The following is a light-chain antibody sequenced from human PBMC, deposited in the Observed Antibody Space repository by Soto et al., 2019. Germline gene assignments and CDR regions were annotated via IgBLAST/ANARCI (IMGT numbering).Light chain of an antibody. CDR3: SSYTSSSTLV. Sequence: QSALTQPASVSGSPGQSMTISCTGTSSDVGDYNYVSWYQQHPGKAPRFMIYDVSNRPSGVSNRFSGSKSGNTASLTISGLQAEDEADYYCSSYTSSSTLVFGGGTKLTVL. J-gene: IGLJ2*01. CDR1: SSDVGDYNY. V-gene: IGLV2-14*01. CDR2: DVS.